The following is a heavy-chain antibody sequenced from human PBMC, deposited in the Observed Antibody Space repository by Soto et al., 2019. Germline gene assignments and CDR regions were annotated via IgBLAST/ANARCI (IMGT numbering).Heavy chain of an antibody. J-gene: IGHJ3*02. Sequence: SETLSLTCTVSGGSISSSSYYWCCIRQPPWKGLEWIGSIYYSGSTYYNPSLKSRVTISVDTSKNQFSLKLSSVTAAGTAVYYCARMEGAFDIWGQGTMVTVS. CDR2: IYYSGST. CDR1: GGSISSSSYY. D-gene: IGHD3-3*01. V-gene: IGHV4-39*01. CDR3: ARMEGAFDI.